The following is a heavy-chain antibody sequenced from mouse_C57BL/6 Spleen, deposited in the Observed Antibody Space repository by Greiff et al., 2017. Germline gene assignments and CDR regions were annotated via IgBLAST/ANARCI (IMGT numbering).Heavy chain of an antibody. CDR3: ARGAYYYGSSYYFDY. D-gene: IGHD1-1*01. J-gene: IGHJ2*01. V-gene: IGHV1-55*01. CDR1: GYTFTSYW. CDR2: IYPGSGST. Sequence: QVQLQQSGAELVKPGASVKMSCKASGYTFTSYWITWVKQRPGQGLEWIGDIYPGSGSTNYNEKFKSKATLTVDTSSSTAYMQLSSLTSEDSAVYYGARGAYYYGSSYYFDYGGQGTTLPVSS.